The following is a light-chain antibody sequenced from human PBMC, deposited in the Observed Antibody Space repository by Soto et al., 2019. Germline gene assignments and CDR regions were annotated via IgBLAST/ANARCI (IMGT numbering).Light chain of an antibody. Sequence: EIVMTQSPATLSVSPGERATLSCRASQSVTSKLAWYQQRPGQAPRLLIYGASTRATGIPARFSGSGSGTEVTLTISSLQSEDFAVYYCQQYNNWPPYTFGQGTKLEIK. CDR3: QQYNNWPPYT. J-gene: IGKJ2*01. CDR1: QSVTSK. V-gene: IGKV3-15*01. CDR2: GAS.